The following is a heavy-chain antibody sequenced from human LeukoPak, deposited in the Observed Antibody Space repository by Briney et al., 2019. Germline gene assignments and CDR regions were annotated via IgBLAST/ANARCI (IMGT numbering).Heavy chain of an antibody. CDR2: INHSGST. J-gene: IGHJ3*02. CDR1: GGSFSPYY. D-gene: IGHD2-2*01. CDR3: ARVQRGPRAGAFDI. Sequence: SETLSLTCAVYGGSFSPYYWSWIRQPPEKGLEWIGEINHSGSTNYNPSLKSRVTISVDTSKNQFSLKLSSVTAADTAVYYCARVQRGPRAGAFDIWGQGTMVTVSS. V-gene: IGHV4-34*01.